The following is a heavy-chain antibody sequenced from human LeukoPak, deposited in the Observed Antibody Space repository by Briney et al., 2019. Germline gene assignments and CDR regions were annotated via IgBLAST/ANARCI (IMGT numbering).Heavy chain of an antibody. CDR2: IRYDGSNK. J-gene: IGHJ4*02. CDR3: AKDLKLGYCTNGVCSLFDY. Sequence: GGSLRLSCAASGFTFSSYAMSWVRQAPGKGLEWVAFIRYDGSNKYYADSVKGRFTISRDNSKNTLYLQMNSLRAEDTAVYYCAKDLKLGYCTNGVCSLFDYWGQGTLVTVSS. D-gene: IGHD2-8*01. V-gene: IGHV3-30*02. CDR1: GFTFSSYA.